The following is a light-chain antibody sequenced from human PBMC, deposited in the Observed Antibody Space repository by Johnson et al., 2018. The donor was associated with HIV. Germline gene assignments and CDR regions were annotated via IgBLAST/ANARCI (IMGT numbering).Light chain of an antibody. V-gene: IGLV1-51*02. CDR1: SSTIGNND. CDR3: ETWDSSLSAC. CDR2: KND. J-gene: IGLJ1*01. Sequence: QSMLTQPPSVSAAPGQKVTISCSGSSSTIGNNDVSWYQLLPGTAPKLLIYKNDQRPSGIPDRFSGSKSGTSATLGITGLQTGDEADYYCETWDSSLSACFGTGTKVTVL.